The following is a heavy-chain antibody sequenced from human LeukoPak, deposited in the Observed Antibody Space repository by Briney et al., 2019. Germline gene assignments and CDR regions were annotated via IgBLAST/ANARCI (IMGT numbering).Heavy chain of an antibody. CDR2: IYYSGGT. Sequence: SSETLSLTCTVSGDSISNYYWSWIRQPPGKGLEWIGYIYYSGGTNYNPSLKSRVTISVDTSKNQFSLKLSSVTAADTAVYYCARHRRSITGTTYRVYYYYGMDVWGQGTTVTVSS. V-gene: IGHV4-59*08. D-gene: IGHD1-20*01. CDR3: ARHRRSITGTTYRVYYYYGMDV. CDR1: GDSISNYY. J-gene: IGHJ6*02.